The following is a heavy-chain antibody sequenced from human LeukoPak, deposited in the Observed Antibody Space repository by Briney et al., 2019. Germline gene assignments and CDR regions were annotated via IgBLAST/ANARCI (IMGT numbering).Heavy chain of an antibody. D-gene: IGHD3-22*01. CDR2: ISGSGGST. J-gene: IGHJ4*02. CDR1: GFTFSSYA. CDR3: AKRTSYYYDSSGYYYADY. Sequence: GGSLRLSCAASGFTFSSYAMSWVRQAPGKGLEWVSAISGSGGSTYYADSVKGRFTISRDNSKNTLYLQMNSLRAEDTAVYYCAKRTSYYYDSSGYYYADYWGQGTLVTVCS. V-gene: IGHV3-23*01.